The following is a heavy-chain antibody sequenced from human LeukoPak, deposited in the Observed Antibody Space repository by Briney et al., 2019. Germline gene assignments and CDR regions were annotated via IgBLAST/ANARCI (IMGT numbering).Heavy chain of an antibody. D-gene: IGHD3-16*01. CDR2: IRSKAYGGTT. V-gene: IGHV3-49*03. CDR3: TRDLPWGMAGYYYGMDV. Sequence: GGSLRLSCAASGFTFSSYAMSWFRQAPGKGLEWVGFIRSKAYGGTTEYAASVKGRFTISRDDSKSIAYLQMNSLKTEDTAVYYCTRDLPWGMAGYYYGMDVWGQGTTVTVSS. J-gene: IGHJ6*02. CDR1: GFTFSSYA.